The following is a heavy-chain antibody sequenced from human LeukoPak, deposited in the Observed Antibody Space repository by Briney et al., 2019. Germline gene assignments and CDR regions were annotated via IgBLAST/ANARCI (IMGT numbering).Heavy chain of an antibody. CDR1: GDSMSTSY. CDR2: FYHSGT. V-gene: IGHV4-59*08. J-gene: IGHJ5*02. D-gene: IGHD3-22*01. Sequence: PSETLSLTCTVSGDSMSTSYWSWIRQPLGKGLEWIGYFYHSGTDYNPSLKSRATISVDTSKNQFSLKLTSVTAADTAVYYCARPYYYDSRIDPWGQGTLVTVSS. CDR3: ARPYYYDSRIDP.